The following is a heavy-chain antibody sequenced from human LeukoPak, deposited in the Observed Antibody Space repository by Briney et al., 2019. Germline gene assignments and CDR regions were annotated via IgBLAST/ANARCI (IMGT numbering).Heavy chain of an antibody. CDR3: ARGGYFDWFAKNNWFDP. Sequence: ASVKVSCKSSGYTFTSYGISWVRQAPGQGLEWMGWISPYKGNTDYAQKFQGRVSVTTDTSTSTAYMELRSLRSDDTAVYYCARGGYFDWFAKNNWFDPWGQGTLVTVSS. D-gene: IGHD3-9*01. CDR2: ISPYKGNT. J-gene: IGHJ5*02. CDR1: GYTFTSYG. V-gene: IGHV1-18*01.